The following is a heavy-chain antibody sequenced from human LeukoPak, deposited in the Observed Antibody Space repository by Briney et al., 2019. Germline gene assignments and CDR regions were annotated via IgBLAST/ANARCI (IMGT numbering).Heavy chain of an antibody. CDR2: IYSGGST. V-gene: IGHV3-66*01. J-gene: IGHJ3*02. CDR3: AKEVNWNYGGYGAFDI. CDR1: GFTVSSNY. Sequence: PGGSLRLSCAASGFTVSSNYMSWVRQAPGKGLEWVSVIYSGGSTYYADSVKGRFTISRDNSKNTLYLQMNSLRAEDTAVYYCAKEVNWNYGGYGAFDIWGQGTMVTVSS. D-gene: IGHD1-7*01.